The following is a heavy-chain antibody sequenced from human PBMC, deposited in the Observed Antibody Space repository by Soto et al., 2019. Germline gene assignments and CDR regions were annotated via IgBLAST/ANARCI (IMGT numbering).Heavy chain of an antibody. V-gene: IGHV4-39*01. CDR3: AAAQAARVRGAQNIYYYYGMDV. CDR1: GGSISSSSYY. D-gene: IGHD3-10*01. Sequence: PSETLSLTCTVSGGSISSSSYYWGWIRQPPGKGLEWIGSIYYSGSTYYNPSLKSRVTISVDTSKNQFSLKLSSVTAADTAVYYCAAAQAARVRGAQNIYYYYGMDVWGQGTTVTVSS. CDR2: IYYSGST. J-gene: IGHJ6*02.